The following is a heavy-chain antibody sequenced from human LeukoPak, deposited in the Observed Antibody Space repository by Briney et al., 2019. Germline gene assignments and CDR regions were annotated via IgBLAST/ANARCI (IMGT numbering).Heavy chain of an antibody. J-gene: IGHJ6*03. CDR1: GFTFSSYT. Sequence: GGSLRLSCAASGFTFSSYTMSWVRQAPGKGLEWVSSISGSGASTYYADPVKGRFTISRDNSKNTLYLQMNSLRAEDTAVYYCAKGVGSGSIRQDYYMDVWGKGATVTVSS. CDR2: ISGSGAST. V-gene: IGHV3-23*01. CDR3: AKGVGSGSIRQDYYMDV. D-gene: IGHD3-10*01.